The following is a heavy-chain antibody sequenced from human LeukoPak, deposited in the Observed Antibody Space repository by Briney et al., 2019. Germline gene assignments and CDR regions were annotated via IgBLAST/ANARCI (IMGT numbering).Heavy chain of an antibody. D-gene: IGHD3-3*01. V-gene: IGHV3-7*01. CDR2: IKQDGSEK. J-gene: IGHJ3*02. CDR3: ARESPPDGFLEWFRPPVGAFDI. CDR1: GFTFSSYW. Sequence: GGSLRLSCAASGFTFSSYWMSWVRQAPGKGLEWVANIKQDGSEKYYVDSVKGRFTISRDNAKNSLYLQMNSLRAEDTAVYYCARESPPDGFLEWFRPPVGAFDIWGQGTMVTVSS.